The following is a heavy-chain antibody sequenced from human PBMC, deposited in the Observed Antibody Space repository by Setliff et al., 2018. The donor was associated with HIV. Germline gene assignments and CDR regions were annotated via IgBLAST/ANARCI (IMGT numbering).Heavy chain of an antibody. CDR2: IKKDGSDK. D-gene: IGHD2-2*01. J-gene: IGHJ6*03. CDR1: GFTFSNSW. CDR3: ARGRRVSSNYYYYYMDV. V-gene: IGHV3-7*03. Sequence: GGSLRLSCAASGFTFSNSWMTWVRQAPGKGLEWVANIKKDGSDKFYVDSVKGRFTISRDNAKNSLYLQMNSLGAEDTAVYYCARGRRVSSNYYYYYMDVWGKGTTVTVSS.